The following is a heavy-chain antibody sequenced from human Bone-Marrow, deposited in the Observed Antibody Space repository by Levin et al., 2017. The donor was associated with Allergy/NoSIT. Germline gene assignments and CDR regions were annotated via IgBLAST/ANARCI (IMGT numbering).Heavy chain of an antibody. D-gene: IGHD6-19*01. CDR2: ISYNGKNT. Sequence: SGESLKISCAASGFMFKTYGMNWVRQAPGKGLEWVAIISYNGKNTYYADSVKGRFTISRDNSKNTLFLQMNSLRVEDTAVYYCARGPDTSGSHFDYWGQGALVTVSS. CDR1: GFMFKTYG. CDR3: ARGPDTSGSHFDY. J-gene: IGHJ4*02. V-gene: IGHV3-30*03.